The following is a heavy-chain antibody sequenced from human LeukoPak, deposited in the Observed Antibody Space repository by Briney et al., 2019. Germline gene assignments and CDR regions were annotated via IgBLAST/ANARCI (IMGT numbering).Heavy chain of an antibody. CDR2: ISGSGGST. V-gene: IGHV3-23*01. CDR1: GFTFSSYA. Sequence: GGSLRLSCAASGFTFSSYAMSWVRQAPGKGLEWVSAISGSGGSTYSADSVKGRFTISRDNSKNTLYLQMNSLRAEDTAVYYCAKGGSGGPLRYFAYWGQGTLVTVSS. D-gene: IGHD3-9*01. J-gene: IGHJ4*02. CDR3: AKGGSGGPLRYFAY.